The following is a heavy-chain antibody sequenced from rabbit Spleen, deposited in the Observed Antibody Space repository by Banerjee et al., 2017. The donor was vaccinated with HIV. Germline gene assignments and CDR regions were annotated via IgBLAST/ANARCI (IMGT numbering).Heavy chain of an antibody. CDR1: GFSFSDRDV. D-gene: IGHD1-1*01. Sequence: QEQLVESGRGLVKPEGSLTLTCKASGFSFSDRDVMCWVRQAPGKGLEWIGCFNTATGKDVYASWAKGRFAISKASSTTVTLQMSSLTAADTATYFCARDLVGVIGWNFNLWGPGTLVTVS. CDR2: FNTATGKD. CDR3: ARDLVGVIGWNFNL. J-gene: IGHJ4*01. V-gene: IGHV1S45*01.